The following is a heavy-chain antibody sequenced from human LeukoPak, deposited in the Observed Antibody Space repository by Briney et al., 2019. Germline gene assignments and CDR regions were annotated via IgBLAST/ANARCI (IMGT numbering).Heavy chain of an antibody. CDR1: GGSFNDYY. Sequence: SETLSLTCAVYGGSFNDYYWSWIRQSPGKGLEWIGEINHGGSTNYNSSLKSRVTISVDPSKNQFSLKLNSMTAEDTAVYYCARRVIPVAGIKYYFDYWGQGTLVTVSS. CDR3: ARRVIPVAGIKYYFDY. D-gene: IGHD6-19*01. J-gene: IGHJ4*02. V-gene: IGHV4-34*01. CDR2: INHGGST.